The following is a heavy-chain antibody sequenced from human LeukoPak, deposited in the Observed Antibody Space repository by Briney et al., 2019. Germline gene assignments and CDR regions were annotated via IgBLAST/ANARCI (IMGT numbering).Heavy chain of an antibody. Sequence: ASVKVSCKASGYTFTSYGISWVRQAPGQGLEWMGWIGAYNGNTNYAQKLQGRVTMTTDTSTSAAYMELRSLRSDDTAVYYCARQEYYYYGMDVWGKGTTVTVSS. V-gene: IGHV1-18*04. CDR3: ARQEYYYYGMDV. J-gene: IGHJ6*04. CDR2: IGAYNGNT. CDR1: GYTFTSYG.